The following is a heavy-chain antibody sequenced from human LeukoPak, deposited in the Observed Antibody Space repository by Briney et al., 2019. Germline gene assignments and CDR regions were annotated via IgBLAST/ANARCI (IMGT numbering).Heavy chain of an antibody. J-gene: IGHJ6*04. CDR1: GYTFTSYH. Sequence: ASVTVSCKASGYTFTSYHIHWVRQAPGQRLEWMGIITPSNGFTTHAQKFQGRLTMTRDTSTSTVYMELNSLTSEDTAVYYCARAGDSNWANYYYGLDVWGKGTTVTVSS. CDR2: ITPSNGFT. V-gene: IGHV1-46*01. CDR3: ARAGDSNWANYYYGLDV. D-gene: IGHD6-13*01.